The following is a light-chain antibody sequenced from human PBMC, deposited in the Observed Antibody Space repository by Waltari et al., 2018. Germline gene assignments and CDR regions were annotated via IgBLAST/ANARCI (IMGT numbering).Light chain of an antibody. CDR3: MQALQTPVT. J-gene: IGKJ5*01. V-gene: IGKV2-28*01. CDR2: LGS. CDR1: QSLLHSTGYNY. Sequence: EIVLTQSPLSLPVTPGEPASMSCRSKQSLLHSTGYNYLHWYLQKPGQSPQILIYLGSNRASGVPDRFSGSASGTDFTVKISRVEAEDVGVYYCMQALQTPVTFGQGTRLEIK.